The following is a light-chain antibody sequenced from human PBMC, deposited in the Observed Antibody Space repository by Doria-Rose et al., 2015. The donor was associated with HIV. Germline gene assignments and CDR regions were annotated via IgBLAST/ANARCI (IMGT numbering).Light chain of an antibody. V-gene: IGLV2-14*03. CDR2: DVS. Sequence: LIQPASVSGSPGQSINISCTGTSSDVGGYNYVSWYQQHPGKAPKLMIYDVSNRPSGVSNRFSGSKSGNTASLTISGLQAEDEADYYCSSYTGSSTWVFGGGTKLTRL. CDR1: SSDVGGYNY. J-gene: IGLJ3*02. CDR3: SSYTGSSTWV.